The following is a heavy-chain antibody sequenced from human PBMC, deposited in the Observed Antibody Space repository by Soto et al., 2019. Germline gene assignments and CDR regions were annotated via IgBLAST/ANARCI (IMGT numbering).Heavy chain of an antibody. CDR2: ISWNSGSI. V-gene: IGHV3-9*01. D-gene: IGHD2-21*02. J-gene: IGHJ4*02. CDR1: VFTFYDYA. Sequence: GWSXRLSCSASVFTFYDYAIHGFRQAPGKGLECVSGISWNSGSIGYADSVKGRFTISRDNAKNSLYLQMNSLRAEDTALYYCETDRLHVVVTDIGFEYWGQGTLVTVYS. CDR3: ETDRLHVVVTDIGFEY.